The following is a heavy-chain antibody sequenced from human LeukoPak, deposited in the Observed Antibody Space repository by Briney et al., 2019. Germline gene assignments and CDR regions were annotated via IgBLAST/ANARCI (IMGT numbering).Heavy chain of an antibody. Sequence: GGSLRLSCSASGFTFSDYWMAWVRQAPGKGLEWVGRIKAKAHGGTIEYAAPVTGRFTISRDDSKNTLYLQMNSLKTEDTAVYYCTTDGVGVEGATYDNWGQGTLVSVSS. V-gene: IGHV3-15*01. J-gene: IGHJ4*02. CDR3: TTDGVGVEGATYDN. CDR2: IKAKAHGGTI. D-gene: IGHD1-26*01. CDR1: GFTFSDYW.